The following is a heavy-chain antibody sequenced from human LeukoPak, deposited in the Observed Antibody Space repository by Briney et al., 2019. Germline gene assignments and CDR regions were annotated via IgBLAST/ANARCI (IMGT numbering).Heavy chain of an antibody. J-gene: IGHJ4*02. D-gene: IGHD3-10*01. CDR3: AKTYYYGSGSYYKFLGY. CDR2: ISSSGSSI. Sequence: GGSLRLSCAASGFTFSSYEMNWVRQAPGKGLEWVSYISSSGSSIYYADSVKGRFTISRDNAKNSLYLQMNSLRAEDTAVYYCAKTYYYGSGSYYKFLGYWGQGTLVTVSS. V-gene: IGHV3-48*03. CDR1: GFTFSSYE.